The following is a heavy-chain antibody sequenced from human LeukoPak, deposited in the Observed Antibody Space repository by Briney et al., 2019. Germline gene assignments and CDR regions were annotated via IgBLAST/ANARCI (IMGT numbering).Heavy chain of an antibody. Sequence: SETLSLTCAVYGGSFSGYYWSWIRQPPGKGLEWIGEINHSGSTNYNPSLKSRVTISVDTSKNQFSLKLSSVTAADTAVYYCANYYYGSGSSNWFDPWGQGTLVTVS. CDR3: ANYYYGSGSSNWFDP. CDR1: GGSFSGYY. CDR2: INHSGST. V-gene: IGHV4-34*01. J-gene: IGHJ5*02. D-gene: IGHD3-10*01.